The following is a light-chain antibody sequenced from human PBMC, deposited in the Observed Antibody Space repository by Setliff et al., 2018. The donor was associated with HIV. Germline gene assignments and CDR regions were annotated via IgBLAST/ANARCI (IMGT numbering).Light chain of an antibody. J-gene: IGLJ2*01. V-gene: IGLV2-14*01. Sequence: QSALTQPASVSGSPGQSITISCTGTSSDIGAYDYVSWYQQHPDKAPKLMIYEVSNRPSGVSSRFSGSKSGNTASLTISGLQAEDEADYYCNSYTSSSTVVFGGGTKVTVL. CDR3: NSYTSSSTVV. CDR2: EVS. CDR1: SSDIGAYDY.